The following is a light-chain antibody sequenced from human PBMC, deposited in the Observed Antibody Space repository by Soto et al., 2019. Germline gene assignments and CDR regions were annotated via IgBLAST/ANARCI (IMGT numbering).Light chain of an antibody. CDR1: QGISSY. Sequence: AIRMTQSPSSLSASTGDRVTITCRASQGISSYLAWYQQKPGKAPKLLIYAASTLHSGVPSRFSGSGSGTDFTLTISCLQSEDFATYYCQQYYRYPPTFGQGTKLEIK. CDR2: AAS. J-gene: IGKJ2*01. V-gene: IGKV1-8*01. CDR3: QQYYRYPPT.